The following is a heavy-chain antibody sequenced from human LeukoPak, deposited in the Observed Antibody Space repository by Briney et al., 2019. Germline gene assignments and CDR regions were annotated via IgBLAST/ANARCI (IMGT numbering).Heavy chain of an antibody. CDR3: ARDAYGDYYFDY. J-gene: IGHJ4*02. V-gene: IGHV4-31*03. Sequence: PSETLSLTCTVSGGSISSGGYYWSWIRQHPGKGLEWIGYIYYSGSTYYNPSLKSRVTISVDTSKNQFSLKLSSVTAADTAVYYCARDAYGDYYFDYWGQETLVTVSS. D-gene: IGHD4-17*01. CDR1: GGSISSGGYY. CDR2: IYYSGST.